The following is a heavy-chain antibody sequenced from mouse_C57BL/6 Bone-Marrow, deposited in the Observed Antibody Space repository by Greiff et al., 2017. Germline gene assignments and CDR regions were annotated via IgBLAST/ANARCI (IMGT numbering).Heavy chain of an antibody. CDR3: ARGAY. V-gene: IGHV1-80*01. CDR1: GYAFSSYW. J-gene: IGHJ3*01. Sequence: QVHVKQSGAELVKPGASVKISCKASGYAFSSYWMHWVKQRPGKSLEWIGQIYPGDGDTNYNGKFKGKATLTADKSSRTAYMQHSSLTSDDSAVYFCARGAYWGQGTLVTVSA. CDR2: IYPGDGDT.